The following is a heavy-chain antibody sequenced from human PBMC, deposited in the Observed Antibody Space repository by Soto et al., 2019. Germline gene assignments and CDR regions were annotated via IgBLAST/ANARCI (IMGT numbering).Heavy chain of an antibody. CDR2: INPNSGGT. Sequence: ASVKVSCKASGYTFTGYYMHWVRQAPGQGLEWMGWINPNSGGTNYAQKFQGWATMTRDTSISTAYMELSRLRSDDTAVYYCASGTNSSGWYRLDYWGQGTLVTVSS. CDR3: ASGTNSSGWYRLDY. CDR1: GYTFTGYY. V-gene: IGHV1-2*04. D-gene: IGHD6-19*01. J-gene: IGHJ4*02.